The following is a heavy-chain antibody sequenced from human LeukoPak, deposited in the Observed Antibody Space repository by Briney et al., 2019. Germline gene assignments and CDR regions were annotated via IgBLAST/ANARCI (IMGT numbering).Heavy chain of an antibody. Sequence: GGSLRLSCAASGFSFSSYEMNWVRQGPGKGLEWVSYIGGSGTTIYDADSVKGRFTISRDNAKNTLYLHLNSLTAEDTAIYYCVRDEIRSGAFDIWGQGTMVTVSS. V-gene: IGHV3-48*03. J-gene: IGHJ3*02. CDR2: IGGSGTTI. D-gene: IGHD3-10*01. CDR1: GFSFSSYE. CDR3: VRDEIRSGAFDI.